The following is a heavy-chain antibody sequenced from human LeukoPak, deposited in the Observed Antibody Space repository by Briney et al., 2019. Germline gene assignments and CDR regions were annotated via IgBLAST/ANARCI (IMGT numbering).Heavy chain of an antibody. V-gene: IGHV3-23*01. CDR1: GFTFSSYA. CDR3: AKDRLGNYGSGSSFDY. Sequence: GVSLRLSCAAYGFTFSSYAMSWVRQAPGKGLEWVSAISGSGGSTYYADSVKGRFTISRDNSKNTLYLQMNSLRAEDTAVYYCAKDRLGNYGSGSSFDYWGQGTLVTVSS. CDR2: ISGSGGST. J-gene: IGHJ4*02. D-gene: IGHD3-10*01.